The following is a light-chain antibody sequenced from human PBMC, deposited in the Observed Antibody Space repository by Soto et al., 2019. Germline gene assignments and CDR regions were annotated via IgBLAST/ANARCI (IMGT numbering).Light chain of an antibody. CDR2: DAS. CDR3: QQYNSYPT. V-gene: IGKV1-5*01. J-gene: IGKJ2*01. CDR1: QSISTW. Sequence: DRQMTQSPSTLSASVGDRVTITCRASQSISTWLAWYQQKPGKAPKLLIYDASSLQSGVPSRFSGHGSGTDFTLTIRSLQPDDFATAYCQQYNSYPTFGQGTKLEI.